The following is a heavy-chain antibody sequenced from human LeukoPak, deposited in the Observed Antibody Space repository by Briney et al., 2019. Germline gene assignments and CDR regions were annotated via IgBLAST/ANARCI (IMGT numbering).Heavy chain of an antibody. J-gene: IGHJ4*02. CDR3: TTAPGSIASPGTPFDY. CDR1: RFTLSNAW. CDR2: IKGKTDGGTT. D-gene: IGHD6-13*01. V-gene: IGHV3-15*01. Sequence: GGSLRLSRAAPRFTLSNAWMRWVRPAPGRGLEWVGRIKGKTDGGTTDDTAAVKGRFTILRNDSKITLYLQMNSLQTEDTAVYYCTTAPGSIASPGTPFDYWGQGTLVTVSS.